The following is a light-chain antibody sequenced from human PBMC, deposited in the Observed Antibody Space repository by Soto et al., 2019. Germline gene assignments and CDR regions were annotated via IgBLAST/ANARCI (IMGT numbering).Light chain of an antibody. Sequence: QSVLTQPPSVSGAPGQRVTISCNGSSSNIGAGYDVHWYQQLPGTAPKLLIYGNSNRPSGVPDRFSGSKSGTSASLAITGLQAEDEADYYCQSYDSSLSGCVFGGGTKLTVL. V-gene: IGLV1-40*01. J-gene: IGLJ2*01. CDR1: SSNIGAGYD. CDR2: GNS. CDR3: QSYDSSLSGCV.